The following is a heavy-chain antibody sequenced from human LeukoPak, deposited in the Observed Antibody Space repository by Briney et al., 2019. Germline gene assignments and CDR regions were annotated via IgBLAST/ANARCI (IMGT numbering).Heavy chain of an antibody. J-gene: IGHJ4*02. CDR1: GVSISSTTYY. V-gene: IGHV4-39*01. D-gene: IGHD5-24*01. CDR3: ARHGEMAVITHLDY. Sequence: SETPSLTCSVSGVSISSTTYYWAWIRQPPGKGLEWIGTIYYTGSTYYNPSLKSRVTISVDTSKNQFSLKLICVTAADTAVYYCARHGEMAVITHLDYWGQGTLVTVSS. CDR2: IYYTGST.